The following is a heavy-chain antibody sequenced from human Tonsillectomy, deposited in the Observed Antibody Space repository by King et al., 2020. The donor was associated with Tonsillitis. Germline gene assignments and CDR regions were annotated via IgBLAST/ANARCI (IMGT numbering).Heavy chain of an antibody. CDR1: GFSFSNAW. J-gene: IGHJ4*02. CDR2: IKTKTDGETI. CDR3: TTGDFDFWRGYDS. Sequence: VQLVESGGGLVKPGGSLRLSCAASGFSFSNAWMSWVRQAPGMGLEWVGRIKTKTDGETIDYAAPVKGRFTISRDDSKNTLYLEMNSLKTEDTAVYYCTTGDFDFWRGYDSWGQGTLVTVSS. V-gene: IGHV3-15*01. D-gene: IGHD3-3*01.